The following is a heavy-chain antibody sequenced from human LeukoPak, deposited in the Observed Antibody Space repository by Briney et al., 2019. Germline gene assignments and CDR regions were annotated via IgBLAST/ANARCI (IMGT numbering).Heavy chain of an antibody. CDR2: ISGSGGST. V-gene: IGHV3-23*01. CDR3: ARDLAWGAFDY. D-gene: IGHD7-27*01. CDR1: GFTFSSYA. J-gene: IGHJ4*02. Sequence: GGSLRLSCAASGFTFSSYAMTWVRQPPGKGLDWVSAISGSGGSTYYADSVKGRFTISRDNSKNTLYLQMNSLRVEDTAVYHCARDLAWGAFDYWGQGTLVTVSS.